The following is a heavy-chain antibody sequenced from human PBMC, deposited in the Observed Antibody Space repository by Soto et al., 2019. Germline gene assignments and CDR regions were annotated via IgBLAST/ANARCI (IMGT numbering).Heavy chain of an antibody. CDR2: ISRNSGSI. D-gene: IGHD5-12*01. V-gene: IGHV3-9*01. CDR3: AKAEYSGYDRVAFDI. Sequence: GGSLRLSCAASGFTFDDYAMHWVRQAPGKGLEWVSGISRNSGSIGYADSVKGRFTISRDNAKNSLYLQMNSLRAEDTALYYCAKAEYSGYDRVAFDIWGQGTMVTVSS. CDR1: GFTFDDYA. J-gene: IGHJ3*02.